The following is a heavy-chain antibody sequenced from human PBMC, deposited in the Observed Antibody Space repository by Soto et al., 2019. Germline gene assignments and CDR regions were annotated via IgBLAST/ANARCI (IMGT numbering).Heavy chain of an antibody. J-gene: IGHJ6*03. CDR1: GDSMTYSY. CDR2: IYYSGST. V-gene: IGHV4-59*08. D-gene: IGHD3-9*01. Sequence: SETLSLTCTVSGDSMTYSYWSWIRPLPGKGLEWVGYIYYSGSTSYNPSLRRRVIMSVDTSKRQFSLQLKSVTAADTAIYYCARTVLGPDILADQFVDYYYYMDVWGQGTSVTVPS. CDR3: ARTVLGPDILADQFVDYYYYMDV.